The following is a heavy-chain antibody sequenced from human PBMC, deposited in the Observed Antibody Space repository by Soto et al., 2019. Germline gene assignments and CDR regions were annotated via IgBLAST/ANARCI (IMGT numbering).Heavy chain of an antibody. D-gene: IGHD1-1*01. V-gene: IGHV1-18*01. CDR1: GYTFTSYG. CDR3: ARGRYGDY. J-gene: IGHJ4*02. Sequence: QVHLVQSGAEVKKPGASVKVSCKASGYTFTSYGITWVRQAPGPGLEWMGWISAHNSNTDYAQKLQGRVIVTRDTSTSTAYMELRSLISDDTAVYYCARGRYGDYWGQGALVTVSS. CDR2: ISAHNSNT.